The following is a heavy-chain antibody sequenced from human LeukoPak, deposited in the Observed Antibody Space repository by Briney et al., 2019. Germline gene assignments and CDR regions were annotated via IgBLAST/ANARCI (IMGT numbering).Heavy chain of an antibody. J-gene: IGHJ4*02. CDR1: GGSISSNNYY. Sequence: SETLSLTCTVSGGSISSNNYYWGWIRQPPGKWLEWIGSISYSGSTYYNPSLKSRVTISIGTSRNQFSLKLSSVTAADTAVYCCARGKDPYHYYGSGSYPKPQLYFDYWGQGTLVTVSS. D-gene: IGHD3-10*01. V-gene: IGHV4-39*07. CDR2: ISYSGST. CDR3: ARGKDPYHYYGSGSYPKPQLYFDY.